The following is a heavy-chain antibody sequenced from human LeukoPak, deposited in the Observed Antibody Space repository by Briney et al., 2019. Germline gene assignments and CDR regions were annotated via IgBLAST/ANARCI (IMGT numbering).Heavy chain of an antibody. CDR3: AKWGDAFDL. J-gene: IGHJ3*01. Sequence: SETLSLTCSVSGGSITYYYCNWIRQAPGKGLEWIGYIYTSGSTNYNPSLKSRVTMSDDTSNNQVSLKLSSVTAADTAVYYCAKWGDAFDLWGQGTMVTVSS. CDR2: IYTSGST. CDR1: GGSITYYY. D-gene: IGHD2-8*01. V-gene: IGHV4-4*09.